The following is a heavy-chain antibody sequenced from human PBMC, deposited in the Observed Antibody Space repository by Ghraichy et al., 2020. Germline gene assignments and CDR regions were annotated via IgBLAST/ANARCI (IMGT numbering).Heavy chain of an antibody. Sequence: GESLNISCAASGFTLSSYAMSWVRQAPGKGLEWVSAISGSGGSTYYADSVKGRFTISRDNSKNTLYLQMNSLRAEDTAVYYCAKDEDTAMVVPLDYWGQGTLVTVSS. D-gene: IGHD5-18*01. CDR1: GFTLSSYA. CDR2: ISGSGGST. V-gene: IGHV3-23*01. J-gene: IGHJ4*02. CDR3: AKDEDTAMVVPLDY.